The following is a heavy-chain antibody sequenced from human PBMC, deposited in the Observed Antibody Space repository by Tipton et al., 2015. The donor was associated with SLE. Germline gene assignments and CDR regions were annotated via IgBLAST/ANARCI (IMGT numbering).Heavy chain of an antibody. Sequence: GLVKPSQTLSVTCVISGDSVSSTSAAWNWIRQSPSGGLQWLGRTYYGSKWYEDYAVSVKSRITIKPDTSKNQFSLQLKSVTPEDTTVYYCARTGVMVRGVIRYYYYGMDVWGQGTTVTVSS. V-gene: IGHV6-1*01. D-gene: IGHD3-10*01. CDR3: ARTGVMVRGVIRYYYYGMDV. CDR2: TYYGSKWYE. CDR1: GDSVSSTSAA. J-gene: IGHJ6*02.